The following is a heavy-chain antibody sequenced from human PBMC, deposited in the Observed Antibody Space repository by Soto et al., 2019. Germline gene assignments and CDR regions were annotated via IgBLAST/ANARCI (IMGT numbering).Heavy chain of an antibody. CDR1: GGSISIYY. D-gene: IGHD6-13*01. CDR3: ARGSAAAGILYYYYGMDV. J-gene: IGHJ6*02. Sequence: SETLSLTCTVSGGSISIYYWSWIRQPPGKGLEWIGYIYYSGSTNYNPSLKSRVTISVDTSKNQFSLKLSSVTAADTAVYYCARGSAAAGILYYYYGMDVWGQGTTVTVSS. CDR2: IYYSGST. V-gene: IGHV4-59*01.